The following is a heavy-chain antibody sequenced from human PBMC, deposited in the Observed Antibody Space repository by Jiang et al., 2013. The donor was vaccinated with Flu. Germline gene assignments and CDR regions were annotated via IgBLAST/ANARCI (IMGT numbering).Heavy chain of an antibody. CDR2: INPNTGKT. V-gene: IGHV1-8*01. CDR1: GYSFTSFN. J-gene: IGHJ4*02. D-gene: IGHD4-17*01. CDR3: ARDNGAYARWVAH. Sequence: QLVESGAEVKKPGASVKVSCKASGYSFTSFNINWVRQATGQGLEWMGWINPNTGKTVYAERFQGRVTMTRDTSANTAYMVLGSLTSDDTGVYYCARDNGAYARWVAHWGQGTLVTVSS.